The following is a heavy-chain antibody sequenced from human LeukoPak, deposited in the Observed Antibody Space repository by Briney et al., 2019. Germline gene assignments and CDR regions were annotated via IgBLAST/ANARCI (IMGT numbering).Heavy chain of an antibody. CDR1: GFTFSSYS. Sequence: GGSLRLSCAASGFTFSSYSMNWVRQAPGKGLEWVSSISSSSSYIYYADSVKGRFTISRDNAKNSLYLQMNSLRAEDTAVYYCARDDGSSWFFFDYWGQGTLVTVSS. J-gene: IGHJ4*02. D-gene: IGHD6-13*01. CDR2: ISSSSSYI. CDR3: ARDDGSSWFFFDY. V-gene: IGHV3-21*01.